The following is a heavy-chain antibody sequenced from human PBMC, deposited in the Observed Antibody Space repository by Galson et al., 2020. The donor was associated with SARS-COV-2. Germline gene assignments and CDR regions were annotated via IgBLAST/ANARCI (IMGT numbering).Heavy chain of an antibody. Sequence: GGSLRLSCAASGFPFSSYDIHWVRQGAGRGLEWVSGIDTAGDTYYAGSVKGRFTISREDAKNSLFLQMNSLRGEDTAMYYCARASFQYDDSGYLDTFDIWGQGTMVTVSS. CDR1: GFPFSSYD. CDR3: ARASFQYDDSGYLDTFDI. CDR2: IDTAGDT. D-gene: IGHD3-22*01. J-gene: IGHJ3*02. V-gene: IGHV3-13*01.